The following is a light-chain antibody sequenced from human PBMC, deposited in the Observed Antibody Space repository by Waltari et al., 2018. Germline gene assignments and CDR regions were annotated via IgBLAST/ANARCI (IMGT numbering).Light chain of an antibody. CDR2: GAS. Sequence: EIVMTQSPATLSVSPGERATLSCRASQSVSRHLAWYQQKPGQAPRLLIYGASTRATGIPARFSGSGSGTEFTLTISSLQSEDFAVYYCQQYNNWPRGTFGQGTKVEIK. CDR3: QQYNNWPRGT. J-gene: IGKJ1*01. V-gene: IGKV3-15*01. CDR1: QSVSRH.